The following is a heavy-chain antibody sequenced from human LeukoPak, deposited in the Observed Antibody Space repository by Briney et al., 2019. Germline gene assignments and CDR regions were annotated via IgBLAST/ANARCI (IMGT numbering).Heavy chain of an antibody. V-gene: IGHV5-51*01. Sequence: GESLKISCKGSGYSFTSYWIGRVRQMPGKGLEWMGIIYPGDSDTRYSPSFQGQVTISADKSISTAYLQWSSLKASDTAMYHCTRLPTDPSPPFDYWGQGTLVTVSS. CDR1: GYSFTSYW. J-gene: IGHJ4*02. D-gene: IGHD4-17*01. CDR3: TRLPTDPSPPFDY. CDR2: IYPGDSDT.